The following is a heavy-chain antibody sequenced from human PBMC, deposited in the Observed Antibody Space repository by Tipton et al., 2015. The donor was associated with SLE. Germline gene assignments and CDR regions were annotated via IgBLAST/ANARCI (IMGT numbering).Heavy chain of an antibody. J-gene: IGHJ3*01. V-gene: IGHV4-59*11. Sequence: TLSLTCTVSAGSLSNHYWSWIRQPPRQGLEWICYSYLSGSTNYNPTLKSRVPMSVDTSKNQFSLKLTSVTAAATAAYYCARRPGTFCSGGRCYSYVAFDPWGHGTMVTVSS. CDR3: ARRPGTFCSGGRCYSYVAFDP. CDR2: SYLSGST. D-gene: IGHD2-15*01. CDR1: AGSLSNHY.